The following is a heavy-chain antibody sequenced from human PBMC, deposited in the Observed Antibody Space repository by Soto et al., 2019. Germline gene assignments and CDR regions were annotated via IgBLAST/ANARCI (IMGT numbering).Heavy chain of an antibody. J-gene: IGHJ5*02. CDR1: GGSISNYY. CDR2: IFYSGST. D-gene: IGHD6-25*01. V-gene: IGHV4-59*01. CDR3: ARDGKVRCSATHWFDP. Sequence: QVQLQESGPGLVKPSETLSLTCTVSGGSISNYYWSWIRQPPGKGLEWIGCIFYSGSTNYSPSLMRRVTKSVDTPKNQCSLELSYVTAADTAVYYCARDGKVRCSATHWFDPWGQGTLVTVSS.